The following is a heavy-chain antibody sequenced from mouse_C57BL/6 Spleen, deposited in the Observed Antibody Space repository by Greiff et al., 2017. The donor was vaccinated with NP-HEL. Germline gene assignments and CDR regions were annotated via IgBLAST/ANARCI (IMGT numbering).Heavy chain of an antibody. J-gene: IGHJ4*01. V-gene: IGHV1-53*01. CDR3: ARSPYYYGSSGYAMDY. D-gene: IGHD1-1*01. CDR2: INPSNGGT. Sequence: QVQLQQSGTELVKPGASVKLSCKASGYTFTSYWMHWVKQRPGQGLEWIGNINPSNGGTNYNEKFKSKATLTVDKSSSTAYMQLSSLTSEDSAVYYCARSPYYYGSSGYAMDYWGQGTSVTVSS. CDR1: GYTFTSYW.